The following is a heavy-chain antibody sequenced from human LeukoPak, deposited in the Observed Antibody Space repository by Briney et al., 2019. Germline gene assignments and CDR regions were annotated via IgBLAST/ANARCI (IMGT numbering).Heavy chain of an antibody. D-gene: IGHD6-6*01. CDR2: ISSSSRTI. J-gene: IGHJ4*02. Sequence: GGSLRLSCAASGFTFSSYSMNWVRQAPGKGLEWVSYISSSSRTIYYADSVKGRFTISRDNAKNTLYLQMNSLRAEDTAVYYCARGLSGYASSLGYWGQGTLVTVSA. CDR1: GFTFSSYS. V-gene: IGHV3-48*04. CDR3: ARGLSGYASSLGY.